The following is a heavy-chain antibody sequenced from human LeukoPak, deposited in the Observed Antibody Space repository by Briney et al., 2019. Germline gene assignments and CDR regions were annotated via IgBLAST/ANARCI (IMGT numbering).Heavy chain of an antibody. D-gene: IGHD2-2*01. J-gene: IGHJ6*02. CDR1: GGSISSSSYY. CDR2: VYYSGST. Sequence: PSETLSLTCTVSGGSISSSSYYWGWIRQPPGKGLEWIGSVYYSGSTYYNPSLKSRVTISVDTSKSQFSLKLSSVTAADTAVYYCARTRYCSSASCGSYGMDVWGQGTTVTVSS. V-gene: IGHV4-39*01. CDR3: ARTRYCSSASCGSYGMDV.